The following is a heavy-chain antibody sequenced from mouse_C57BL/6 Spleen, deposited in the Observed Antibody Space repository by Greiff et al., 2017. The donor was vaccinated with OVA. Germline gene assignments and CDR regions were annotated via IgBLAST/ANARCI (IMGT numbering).Heavy chain of an antibody. Sequence: VQLQQSGAELVRPGTSVKVSCKASGYAFTNYLIEWVKQRPGQGLEWIGVINPGSGGTNYNEKFKGKATLTADKSSSTAYMQLSSLAAEDSSVYFCAGKGEDWGQGTSVTVSS. CDR1: GYAFTNYL. J-gene: IGHJ4*01. V-gene: IGHV1-54*01. CDR2: INPGSGGT. CDR3: AGKGED.